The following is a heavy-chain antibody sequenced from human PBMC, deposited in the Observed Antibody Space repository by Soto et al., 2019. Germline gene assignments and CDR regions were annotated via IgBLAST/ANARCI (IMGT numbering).Heavy chain of an antibody. CDR3: ARQGYNILTGYSYFDY. V-gene: IGHV4-31*03. CDR1: GGSLTSDKYY. J-gene: IGHJ4*02. D-gene: IGHD3-9*01. Sequence: PSETLSLTCTVSGGSLTSDKYYWTWIRQHPGKGLEWIGYIYYSGSTYYNPSLKSRVTISVDTSKNQFSLQLTSVTAADMAVYYCARQGYNILTGYSYFDYWGQGILVTVSS. CDR2: IYYSGST.